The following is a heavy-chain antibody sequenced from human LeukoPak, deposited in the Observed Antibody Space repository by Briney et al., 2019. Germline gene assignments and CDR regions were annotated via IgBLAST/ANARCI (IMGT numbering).Heavy chain of an antibody. CDR2: INHSGST. CDR1: GGSFSGYY. Sequence: SETLSLTCAVYGGSFSGYYWSWIRQPPGKGLEWIGEINHSGSTNYNPSLKSRVTISVDTSKNQFSLKLSSVTAADTAVYYCATRTYGGNPPFDYWGQGTLVTVSS. D-gene: IGHD4-23*01. J-gene: IGHJ4*02. CDR3: ATRTYGGNPPFDY. V-gene: IGHV4-34*01.